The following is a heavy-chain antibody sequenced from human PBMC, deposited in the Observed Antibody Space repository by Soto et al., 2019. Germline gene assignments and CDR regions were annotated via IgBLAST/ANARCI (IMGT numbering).Heavy chain of an antibody. D-gene: IGHD5-18*01. Sequence: VQLVESGGGVVQPGRSLRLSCAASGFTFSSYGMHWVRQAPGKGLEWVAVISYDGSNKYYADSVKGRFTISRDNSKNTLYLQMNSLRAEYTAVYYCAKDLSTPRTAMVGFVDYWGQGTLVTVSS. CDR3: AKDLSTPRTAMVGFVDY. J-gene: IGHJ4*02. CDR2: ISYDGSNK. CDR1: GFTFSSYG. V-gene: IGHV3-30*18.